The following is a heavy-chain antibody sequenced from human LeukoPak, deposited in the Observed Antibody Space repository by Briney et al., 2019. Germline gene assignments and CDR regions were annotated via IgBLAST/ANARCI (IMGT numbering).Heavy chain of an antibody. J-gene: IGHJ6*02. CDR3: ARDRWGATHYYYYYGMDV. V-gene: IGHV3-7*01. D-gene: IGHD1-26*01. CDR1: GFTFSSYW. CDR2: IKQDGSEK. Sequence: GGSLRLSCAASGFTFSSYWMSWVRQAPGKGLEWVANIKQDGSEKYYVDSVKGRFTISRDNAKNSLYLQMNSLRAEDTAVYYCARDRWGATHYYYYYGMDVWGQGTTVTVSS.